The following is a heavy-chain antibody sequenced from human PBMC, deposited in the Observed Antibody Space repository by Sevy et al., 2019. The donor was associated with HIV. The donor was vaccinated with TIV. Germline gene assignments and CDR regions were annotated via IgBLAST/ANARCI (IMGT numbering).Heavy chain of an antibody. J-gene: IGHJ4*02. Sequence: GGSLRLSCAASGFTFSSYWMHWVRQAPGKGLVWVSRINGDGSSTSYADSVKGRFTISRDNAKNTLYLQMNSLRAEDTAVYYCARGIDSAAGTGIWGQGTLVTVSS. CDR2: INGDGSST. V-gene: IGHV3-74*01. CDR3: ARGIDSAAGTGI. CDR1: GFTFSSYW. D-gene: IGHD6-13*01.